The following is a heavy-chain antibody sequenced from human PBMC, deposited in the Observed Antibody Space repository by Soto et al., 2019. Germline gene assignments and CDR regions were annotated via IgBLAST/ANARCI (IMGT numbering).Heavy chain of an antibody. CDR2: IYYSRSTT. V-gene: IGHV4-59*08. CDR3: ARQKVSRFYGEVDFFDY. CDR1: GGSISNYY. Sequence: SETLSLTCTVSGGSISNYYWSWIRQPPGKGLEWVGYIYYSRSTTSYNPSLKSRVTISIDTSNKQLSLHLSSVTAADTAVYYCARQKVSRFYGEVDFFDYWGQGTLVTVSS. D-gene: IGHD4-17*01. J-gene: IGHJ4*02.